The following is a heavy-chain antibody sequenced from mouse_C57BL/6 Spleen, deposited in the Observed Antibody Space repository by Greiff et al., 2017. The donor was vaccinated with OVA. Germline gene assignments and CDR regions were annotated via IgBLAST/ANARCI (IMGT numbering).Heavy chain of an antibody. V-gene: IGHV3-6*01. CDR3: ARDRLTGWFAY. Sequence: EVQLQESGPGLVKPSQSLSLTCSVTGYSITSGYYWNWIRQFPGNKLEWMGYISYDGSNNYNPSLKNRISITRDTSKNQFFLKLNSVTTEDTATYYCARDRLTGWFAYWGQGTLVTVSA. J-gene: IGHJ3*01. D-gene: IGHD4-1*01. CDR2: ISYDGSN. CDR1: GYSITSGYY.